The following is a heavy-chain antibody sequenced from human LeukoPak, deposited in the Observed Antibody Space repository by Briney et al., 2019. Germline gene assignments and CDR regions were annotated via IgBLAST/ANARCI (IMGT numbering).Heavy chain of an antibody. CDR1: GGSFRGYY. V-gene: IGHV4-34*01. D-gene: IGHD5-18*01. CDR3: ARGEGAMAHFDY. J-gene: IGHJ4*02. CDR2: INHSGST. Sequence: PSEALSLTCAVYGGSFRGYYWSWIRQPPGKGLEWIGEINHSGSTNYNPSLKSRVTISVDTSKNQFSLKLSSVPAADTAVYYCARGEGAMAHFDYWGQGTLVTVSS.